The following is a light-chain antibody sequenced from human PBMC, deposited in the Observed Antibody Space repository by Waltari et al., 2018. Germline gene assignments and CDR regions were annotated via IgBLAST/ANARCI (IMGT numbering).Light chain of an antibody. CDR2: GAS. CDR1: QYIVSN. CDR3: LQYGDRPPWT. V-gene: IGKV3-15*01. J-gene: IGKJ1*01. Sequence: ETVMTQSPATLSMSPGETATLSCRASQYIVSNLAWYQQRPGQAPRLLIYGASSRATGVPARFSGSWSGTHFTLTISSLQSEDFAVYFCLQYGDRPPWTFGQGTKVEFK.